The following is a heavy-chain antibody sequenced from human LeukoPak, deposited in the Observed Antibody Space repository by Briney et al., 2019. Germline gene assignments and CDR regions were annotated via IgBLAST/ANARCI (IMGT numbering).Heavy chain of an antibody. Sequence: PGGSLRLSCAASGFIFDDYGMSWVRQAPGKGLEWVSGINWNGGSTGYADSVKGRFTISRDNAKNSLYLQMNSLRAEDTALYYCARGKGTMVVTPDDYWGQGTLVTVSS. V-gene: IGHV3-20*04. CDR1: GFIFDDYG. D-gene: IGHD4-23*01. CDR2: INWNGGST. CDR3: ARGKGTMVVTPDDY. J-gene: IGHJ4*02.